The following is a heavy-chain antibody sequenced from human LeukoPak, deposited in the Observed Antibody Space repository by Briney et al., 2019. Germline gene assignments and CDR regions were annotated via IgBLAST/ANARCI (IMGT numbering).Heavy chain of an antibody. Sequence: SETLSLTCTVSGGSISFYYWSWIRQPPGKGLEWIGYIYYSGSTNYNPSLKSQVTISVDTSKSQFSLKLSSVTAADTAVYYCASSMATIARFDFWGQGTLVTVSS. CDR2: IYYSGST. CDR1: GGSISFYY. D-gene: IGHD5-12*01. J-gene: IGHJ4*02. CDR3: ASSMATIARFDF. V-gene: IGHV4-59*01.